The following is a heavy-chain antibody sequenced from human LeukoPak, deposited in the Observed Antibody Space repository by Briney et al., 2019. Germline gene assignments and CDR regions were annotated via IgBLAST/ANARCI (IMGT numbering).Heavy chain of an antibody. J-gene: IGHJ6*02. V-gene: IGHV4-59*01. CDR2: IYYTGST. CDR1: GGSISSLY. D-gene: IGHD3-16*02. CDR3: ARNRWMDV. Sequence: SETLSLTCSVSGGSISSLYWSWIRQPPGKGLEWIGYIYYTGSTNYNPSLKSRVTITVDTSKNQFSPKLSSVTAADTAVYYCARNRWMDVWGQGTTVTVSS.